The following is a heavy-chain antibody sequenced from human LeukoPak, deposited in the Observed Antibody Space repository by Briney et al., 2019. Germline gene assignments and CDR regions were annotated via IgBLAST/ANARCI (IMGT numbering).Heavy chain of an antibody. CDR1: GYTFTSYD. D-gene: IGHD2-2*01. V-gene: IGHV1-8*01. CDR3: ARGGVPAAIFSSYYYYYMDV. J-gene: IGHJ6*03. Sequence: ASVKVSCKASGYTFTSYDINWARQATGQGLEWMGWMNPNSGNTGYAQKFQGRVTMTRNTSISTAYMELSSLRSEDTAVYYCARGGVPAAIFSSYYYYYMDVWGKGTTVTVSS. CDR2: MNPNSGNT.